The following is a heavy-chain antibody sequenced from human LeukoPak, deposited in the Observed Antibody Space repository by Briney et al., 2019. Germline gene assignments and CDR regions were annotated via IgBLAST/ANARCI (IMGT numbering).Heavy chain of an antibody. CDR2: ISGSGGST. D-gene: IGHD1-26*01. CDR3: AKDPDSGSNEGC. V-gene: IGHV3-23*01. J-gene: IGHJ4*02. CDR1: GFTFSSFA. Sequence: GGSLRLSCAASGFTFSSFAMSWFRQAPGKGLEWVSAISGSGGSTYYADSVKGRFTISRDNSKNTLYLQMNSLRAEDTAVYYCAKDPDSGSNEGCWGQGTLVTVSS.